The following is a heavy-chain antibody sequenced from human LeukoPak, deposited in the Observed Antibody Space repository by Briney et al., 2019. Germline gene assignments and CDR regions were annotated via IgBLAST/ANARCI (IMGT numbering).Heavy chain of an antibody. CDR2: IYYSGST. V-gene: IGHV4-39*01. D-gene: IGHD3-22*01. CDR3: ARHEAAMIVVVITTWNWFDP. Sequence: SETLSLTCTVSGGSISSSSYYWGWIRQPPGKGLEWIGSIYYSGSTYYNPSLKSRVTISVDTSKNQFSLKLSSVTAADTAVYYCARHEAAMIVVVITTWNWFDPWGQGTLVTVSS. CDR1: GGSISSSSYY. J-gene: IGHJ5*02.